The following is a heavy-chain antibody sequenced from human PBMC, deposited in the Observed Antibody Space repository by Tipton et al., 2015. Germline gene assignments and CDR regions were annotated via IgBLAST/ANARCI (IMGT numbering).Heavy chain of an antibody. V-gene: IGHV4-61*01. J-gene: IGHJ4*02. Sequence: TLSLTCTVSGGSVSSGSYYWSWIRQPPGKGLEWIGYISYTETSHYNPSLKSRVTISTDTSKNQFSLKLSSVTAADTAVYYCAREAYSSSGLIFDYWGQGTLVTVSS. CDR1: GGSVSSGSYY. CDR3: AREAYSSSGLIFDY. CDR2: ISYTETS. D-gene: IGHD6-6*01.